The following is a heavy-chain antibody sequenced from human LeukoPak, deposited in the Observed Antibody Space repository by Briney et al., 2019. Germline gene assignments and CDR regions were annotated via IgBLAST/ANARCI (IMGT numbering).Heavy chain of an antibody. CDR3: AKPALIVGATLYFDY. J-gene: IGHJ4*02. Sequence: QSGGSLRLSCAASGFTFTRSAMGWVRQAPGKGLEWVSAISGSGGSTYYADSVKGRFTISRDNSKNTLYLQMNSLRAEDTAVYYCAKPALIVGATLYFDYWGQGTLVTVSS. CDR2: ISGSGGST. V-gene: IGHV3-23*01. D-gene: IGHD1-26*01. CDR1: GFTFTRSA.